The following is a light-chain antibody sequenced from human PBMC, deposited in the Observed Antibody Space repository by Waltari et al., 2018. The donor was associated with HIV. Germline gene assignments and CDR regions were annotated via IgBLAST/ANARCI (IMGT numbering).Light chain of an antibody. J-gene: IGLJ1*01. CDR2: EVT. Sequence: QSPLTQPASVSGSPGQSITISCTGTSSNVGSDDLVAWYQQHPGEAPKLIIYEVTKRPPGVSNRFSGSKSGNTASLTISGLQAEDEADYYCCSCPRSGIRYVFGTGTKVTVL. CDR1: SSNVGSDDL. V-gene: IGLV2-23*02. CDR3: CSCPRSGIRYV.